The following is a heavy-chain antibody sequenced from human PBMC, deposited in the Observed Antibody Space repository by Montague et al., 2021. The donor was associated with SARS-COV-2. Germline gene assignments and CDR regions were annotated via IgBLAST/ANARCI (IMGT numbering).Heavy chain of an antibody. CDR3: AKEFGSGSTNPTY. J-gene: IGHJ4*02. CDR2: IYYYGNT. Sequence: SETLSLTCTVSGDSIRNYFWSWIRQPPGKGLEWIGYIYYYGNTHYNPSXKSRATISIDTSRNLFSLQLSSVTAADTAVYFCAKEFGSGSTNPTYWGQGALVTVSS. D-gene: IGHD3-10*01. CDR1: GDSIRNYF. V-gene: IGHV4-59*01.